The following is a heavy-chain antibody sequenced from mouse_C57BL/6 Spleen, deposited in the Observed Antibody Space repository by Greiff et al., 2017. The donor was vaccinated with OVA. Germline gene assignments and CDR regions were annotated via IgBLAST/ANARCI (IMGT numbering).Heavy chain of an antibody. V-gene: IGHV1-69*01. CDR3: ARRDDYEGYYAMDY. CDR1: GYTFTSYW. Sequence: QVQLKQPGAELVMPGASVKLSCKASGYTFTSYWMHWVKQRPGQGLEWIGEIDPSDSYTNYNQKFKGKSTLTVDKSSSTAYMQLSSLTSEDSAVYYCARRDDYEGYYAMDYWGQGTSVTVSS. J-gene: IGHJ4*01. CDR2: IDPSDSYT. D-gene: IGHD2-4*01.